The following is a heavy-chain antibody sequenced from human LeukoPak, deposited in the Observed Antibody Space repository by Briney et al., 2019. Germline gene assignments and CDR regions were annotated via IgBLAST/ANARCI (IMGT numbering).Heavy chain of an antibody. CDR1: GGTFSSYA. D-gene: IGHD3-22*01. V-gene: IGHV1-69*01. CDR2: IIPIFGTA. J-gene: IGHJ4*02. CDR3: ARGGGYYDSSGYYY. Sequence: ASVKVSCKVSGGTFSSYAISWVRQAPGQGLEWMGGIIPIFGTANYAQKFQGRVTITADESTSTAYMELSSLRSEDTAVYYCARGGGYYDSSGYYYWGQGTLVTVSP.